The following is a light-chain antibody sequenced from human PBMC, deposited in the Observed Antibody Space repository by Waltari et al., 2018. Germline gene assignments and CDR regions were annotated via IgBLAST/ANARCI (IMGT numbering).Light chain of an antibody. J-gene: IGLJ2*01. V-gene: IGLV2-14*03. CDR2: SVT. Sequence: QSALTQPASVAGSPGQSITIPCTGSASDIGIYNYVSWYQPHPGGAPKLILYSVTNRPSGISSRFSGSRSGDTASLTISGLQAEDEALYFCSSFSKTATPVLFGGGTKVTVL. CDR3: SSFSKTATPVL. CDR1: ASDIGIYNY.